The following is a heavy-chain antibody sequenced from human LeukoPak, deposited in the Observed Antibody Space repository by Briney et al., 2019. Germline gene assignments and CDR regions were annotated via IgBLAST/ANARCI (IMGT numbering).Heavy chain of an antibody. CDR1: GFTFSSYS. CDR3: ARAYCSSTSCYHYIGY. J-gene: IGHJ4*02. Sequence: PGGSLRLSCAASGFTFSSYSMNWVRQAPGKGLEWVSSISSSSSYIYYADSVKGRFTISRDNAKNSLYLQMNSLRAEDTAVYYCARAYCSSTSCYHYIGYWGQGTLVTVSS. D-gene: IGHD2-2*01. CDR2: ISSSSSYI. V-gene: IGHV3-21*01.